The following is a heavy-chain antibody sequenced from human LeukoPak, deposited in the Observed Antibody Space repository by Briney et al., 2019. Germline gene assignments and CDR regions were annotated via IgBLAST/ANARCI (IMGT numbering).Heavy chain of an antibody. CDR2: IYHSGST. Sequence: SETLSLTCAVSGDSISSGGYSWSWIRQPPGKGLEWIGYIYHSGSTYYNPSLESRVTISVDRSKNQFSLKLSSVTAADTAVYYCARCWSGYYDYWGQGTLVTVSS. J-gene: IGHJ4*02. CDR1: GDSISSGGYS. D-gene: IGHD3-3*01. CDR3: ARCWSGYYDY. V-gene: IGHV4-30-2*01.